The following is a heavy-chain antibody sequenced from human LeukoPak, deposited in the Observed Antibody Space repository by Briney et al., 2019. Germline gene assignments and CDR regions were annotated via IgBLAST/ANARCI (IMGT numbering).Heavy chain of an antibody. J-gene: IGHJ3*02. CDR3: ARADDYHLLDAFDI. Sequence: GGSLRLSCAASRFMFEDYAMNWFRQAPGKGLEGVSGINWNGGSTVYADSVKGRFTISRENAKTSLYLQMNSLRAEDTALYYCARADDYHLLDAFDIWGQGTMVTVSS. V-gene: IGHV3-20*04. CDR2: INWNGGST. D-gene: IGHD2-2*01. CDR1: RFMFEDYA.